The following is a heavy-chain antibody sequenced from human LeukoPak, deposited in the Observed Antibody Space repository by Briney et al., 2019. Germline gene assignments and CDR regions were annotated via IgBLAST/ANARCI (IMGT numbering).Heavy chain of an antibody. CDR2: IYDSGST. J-gene: IGHJ6*02. Sequence: SETLSLTCTVSGGSISSYHWSWFRQAPGKGLEWIGYIYDSGSTNFNPSLKSRVTISVDKSKNQFSLKLSSVTAADTAVYHCARDGGLGHCSSTSCPGDGMDVWGQGTTVTVSS. V-gene: IGHV4-59*12. D-gene: IGHD2-2*03. CDR1: GGSISSYH. CDR3: ARDGGLGHCSSTSCPGDGMDV.